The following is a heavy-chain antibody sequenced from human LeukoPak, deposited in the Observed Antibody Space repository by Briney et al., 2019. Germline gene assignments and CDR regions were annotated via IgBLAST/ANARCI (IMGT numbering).Heavy chain of an antibody. CDR3: ARDEGRDGYNLYY. CDR1: GGSIRSYY. Sequence: SETLSLTCTVSGGSIRSYYWSWVRQPPGKGLEWIGYIYYSGSTNYNPSLKSRVTISVDTSKNQFSLKLSSVTAADTAVYYCARDEGRDGYNLYYWGQGTLVTVSS. J-gene: IGHJ4*02. D-gene: IGHD5-12*01. CDR2: IYYSGST. V-gene: IGHV4-59*01.